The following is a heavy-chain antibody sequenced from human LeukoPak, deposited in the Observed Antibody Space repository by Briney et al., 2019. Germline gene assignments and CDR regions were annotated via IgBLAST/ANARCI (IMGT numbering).Heavy chain of an antibody. CDR3: ARDRDRIVVVPAANLDP. V-gene: IGHV3-9*01. CDR2: ISWNSGRI. D-gene: IGHD2-2*01. Sequence: PGGSLRLSCAASGFTFDDYAMHWVRQAPGKGLEWVSGISWNSGRIGYADSVKGRFTISRDNSKNTLYLQMNSLGAEDTAVYYCARDRDRIVVVPAANLDPWGQGTLVTVSS. CDR1: GFTFDDYA. J-gene: IGHJ5*02.